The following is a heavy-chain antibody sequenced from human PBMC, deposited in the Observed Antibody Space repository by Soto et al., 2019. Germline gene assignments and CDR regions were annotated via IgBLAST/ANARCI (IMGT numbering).Heavy chain of an antibody. CDR3: ARDGYGAIYWYFDL. J-gene: IGHJ2*01. V-gene: IGHV4-4*07. Sequence: PSETLSLTCAVYGGSFSGYYWSWIRQPAGKGLEWIGRIYTSGSTNYNPSLKSRVTMSVDTSKNQFSLKLSSVTAADTAVYYCARDGYGAIYWYFDLWGRGTLVTVSS. D-gene: IGHD4-17*01. CDR1: GGSFSGYY. CDR2: IYTSGST.